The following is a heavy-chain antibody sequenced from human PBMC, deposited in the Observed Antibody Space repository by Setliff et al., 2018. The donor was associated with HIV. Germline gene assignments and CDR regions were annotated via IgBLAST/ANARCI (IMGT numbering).Heavy chain of an antibody. CDR1: GGSFSNYR. J-gene: IGHJ5*02. D-gene: IGHD3-10*01. V-gene: IGHV4-4*07. CDR3: ARDRHYSGLGSYGP. Sequence: PSETLSLTCTIFGGSFSNYRWSWIRQPAGRGLEWIGRIYRSGTTDYKPSLKSRVSTSLDTSRNQFSLKLTSVTAEDTAVYYCARDRHYSGLGSYGPWGPGILVTVSS. CDR2: IYRSGTT.